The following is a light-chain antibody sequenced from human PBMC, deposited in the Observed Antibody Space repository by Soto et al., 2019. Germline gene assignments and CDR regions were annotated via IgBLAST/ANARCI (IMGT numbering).Light chain of an antibody. J-gene: IGLJ1*01. CDR1: SSDIGAYNY. CDR3: FSHRSGDSHV. Sequence: QSALTHPASVSWSPGHSITISCTGTSSDIGAYNYVSWYQQYPGKAPKLMIYGVTNRPSGVSNRFSGSKTGNTASLTISGLQAEEEADYYCFSHRSGDSHVFGTGTKVTV. CDR2: GVT. V-gene: IGLV2-14*01.